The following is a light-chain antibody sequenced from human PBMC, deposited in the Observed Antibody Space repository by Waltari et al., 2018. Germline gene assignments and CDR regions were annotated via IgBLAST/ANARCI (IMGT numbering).Light chain of an antibody. V-gene: IGKV1-27*01. CDR3: QQDYTTPFT. Sequence: DIQMTQSPSSLSASVEDRVTVTCRASQGISKELSWYQQKPGKAPTLLIYAASSLQTGVSSRFSGSGSGTDFTLTISSLQPEDVATYYCQQDYTTPFTFGPGTELDIK. CDR2: AAS. J-gene: IGKJ3*01. CDR1: QGISKE.